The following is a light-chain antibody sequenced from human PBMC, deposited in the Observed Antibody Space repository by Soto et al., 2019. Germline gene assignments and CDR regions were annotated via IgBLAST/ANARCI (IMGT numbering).Light chain of an antibody. V-gene: IGKV3-15*01. CDR3: QQYTNWPPVT. Sequence: EIVMTQSPATLSVSPGERVTLSCRASQFISTNLAWYQQRPGQAPRLLIYYASTRATGIPARFSGSGSGTEFSLTISSLQSEDVAVYYCQQYTNWPPVTFGQGTKLEIK. CDR2: YAS. CDR1: QFISTN. J-gene: IGKJ2*01.